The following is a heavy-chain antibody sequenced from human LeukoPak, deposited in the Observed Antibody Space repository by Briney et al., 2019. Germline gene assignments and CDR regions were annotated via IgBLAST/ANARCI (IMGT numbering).Heavy chain of an antibody. CDR1: GGSIGTYY. J-gene: IGHJ5*02. CDR2: IYTSGST. D-gene: IGHD6-6*01. Sequence: SETLSLTCTVSGGSIGTYYWSWIRQPAGKGLEWIGRIYTSGSTNYNPPLKSRVTMSVDTSKNQFSLKLSSVTAADTAVYYCAREASPPDNWFDPWGQGTLVTVSS. V-gene: IGHV4-4*07. CDR3: AREASPPDNWFDP.